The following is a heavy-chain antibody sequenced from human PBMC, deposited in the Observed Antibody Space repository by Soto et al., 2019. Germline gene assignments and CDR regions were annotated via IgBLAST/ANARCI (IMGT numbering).Heavy chain of an antibody. D-gene: IGHD2-21*02. CDR3: ARESGDWPLNWFDP. V-gene: IGHV3-74*01. CDR2: ITSDGKSK. J-gene: IGHJ5*02. Sequence: PVGSLRLSCAASGFNFSNHWMHWVRQRPGEGLVWVSRITSDGKSKAYAESVKGRFAISRDNAKNTPYLQMNGLTAEDTAVYYCARESGDWPLNWFDPWGLGTLVTVSS. CDR1: GFNFSNHW.